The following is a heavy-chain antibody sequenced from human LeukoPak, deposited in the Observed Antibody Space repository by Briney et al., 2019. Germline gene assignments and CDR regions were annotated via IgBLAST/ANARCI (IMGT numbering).Heavy chain of an antibody. J-gene: IGHJ4*02. CDR2: IYPGDSDT. CDR1: GSSFTNYW. V-gene: IGHV5-51*01. CDR3: ARGAGVVGTTYFDY. D-gene: IGHD3-22*01. Sequence: GESLKISCKGCGSSFTNYWIGCVRQMPGKGLEWMGIIYPGDSDTKYSPSFQGQVTISADKSISTAYLQWSSLKASDTAMYYCARGAGVVGTTYFDYWGQGTLVTVSS.